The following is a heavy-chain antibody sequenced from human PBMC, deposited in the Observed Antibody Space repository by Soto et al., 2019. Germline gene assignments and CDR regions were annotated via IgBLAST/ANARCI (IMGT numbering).Heavy chain of an antibody. Sequence: ASVKVSCKASGCTFGSYTISWVRQAPGQGLEWMGRISAYNGNTNYAQKLQGRVTMTTDTSTSTAYMELRSLRSDDTAVYYCARDRDSSGWYVYYYGMDVWGQGTTVTVSS. CDR3: ARDRDSSGWYVYYYGMDV. J-gene: IGHJ6*02. CDR1: GCTFGSYT. CDR2: ISAYNGNT. D-gene: IGHD6-19*01. V-gene: IGHV1-18*01.